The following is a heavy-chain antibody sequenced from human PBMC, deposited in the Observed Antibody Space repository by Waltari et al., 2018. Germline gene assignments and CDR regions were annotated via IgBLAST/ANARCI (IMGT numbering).Heavy chain of an antibody. CDR2: IYHSGST. Sequence: QVQLQESGPGLVKPSETLSLTCAVSGYSISSGYYWGWIRQPPGKGLEWIGSIYHSGSTYYNPSLKSRVTISVDTSKNQFSLKLSSVTAADTAVHYCARPVSRVMVRTFDIWGQGTMVTVSS. CDR1: GYSISSGYY. V-gene: IGHV4-38-2*01. CDR3: ARPVSRVMVRTFDI. J-gene: IGHJ3*02. D-gene: IGHD5-18*01.